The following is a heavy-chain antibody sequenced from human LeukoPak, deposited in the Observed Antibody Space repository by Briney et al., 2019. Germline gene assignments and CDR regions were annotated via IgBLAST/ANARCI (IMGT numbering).Heavy chain of an antibody. CDR1: GYSISSGYY. D-gene: IGHD6-13*01. J-gene: IGHJ4*02. Sequence: SETLSLTCTVSGYSISSGYYWGWIRQPPGKGLEWIGSIYHSGRTYYNPSLKSRVTISVDKSKHQFSLKLSSVTAADTAVYYCARASSGIAAAGHLDYWGQGTLVTVSS. V-gene: IGHV4-38-2*02. CDR2: IYHSGRT. CDR3: ARASSGIAAAGHLDY.